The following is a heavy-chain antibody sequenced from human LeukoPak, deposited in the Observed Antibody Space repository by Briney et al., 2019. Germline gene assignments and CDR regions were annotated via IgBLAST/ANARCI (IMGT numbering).Heavy chain of an antibody. CDR1: GGSFSGYY. Sequence: SETLSLTSAVYGGSFSGYYWSWIRQLPGRGLEWIGEFNHSGSTNYNPSLKSRVTISVDTSKNQFSLKLSSVTAADTAVYYCARAGPDFWSGYTPFDYWGQGTLVTVSS. V-gene: IGHV4-34*01. D-gene: IGHD3-3*01. CDR3: ARAGPDFWSGYTPFDY. J-gene: IGHJ4*02. CDR2: FNHSGST.